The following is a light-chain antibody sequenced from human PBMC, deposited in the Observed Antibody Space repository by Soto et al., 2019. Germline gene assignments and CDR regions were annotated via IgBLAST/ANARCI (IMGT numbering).Light chain of an antibody. V-gene: IGKV1-5*01. CDR1: QNIRNW. J-gene: IGKJ5*01. Sequence: DIQMTQSPSALSASLCDSVPVTCRASQNIRNWLAWYQQKPGKAPNPLIYDASSLKSGVPARFSGSGSGTEFTLTISSLQPDDFATYYCQQYNTYSTFGQGTRLEIK. CDR2: DAS. CDR3: QQYNTYST.